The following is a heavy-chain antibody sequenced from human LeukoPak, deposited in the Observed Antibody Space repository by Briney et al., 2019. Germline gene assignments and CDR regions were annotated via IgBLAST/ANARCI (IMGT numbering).Heavy chain of an antibody. CDR3: ARAYCSSTSCHINNWFDP. CDR1: GGTFSSCA. J-gene: IGHJ5*02. V-gene: IGHV1-69*05. CDR2: IIPIFGTA. Sequence: SVKVSCKASGGTFSSCAISWVRQAPGQGLEWMGGIIPIFGTANYAQKFQGRVTITTDESTSTAYMELSSLRSEDTAVYYCARAYCSSTSCHINNWFDPWGQGTLVTVSS. D-gene: IGHD2-2*02.